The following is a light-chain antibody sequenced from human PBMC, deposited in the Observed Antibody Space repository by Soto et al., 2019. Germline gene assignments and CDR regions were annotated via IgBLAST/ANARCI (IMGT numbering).Light chain of an antibody. CDR2: EVT. Sequence: QSVLTQPASVSGSPGQSITISCTGTSSDVGGYNFVSWYQQQPGKAPKLMVYEVTNRPSGVSYRFSASKSGNTASLTISGLQAGDEADYYCISYTGSSTSYVFGTGTKVTVL. V-gene: IGLV2-14*01. CDR3: ISYTGSSTSYV. J-gene: IGLJ1*01. CDR1: SSDVGGYNF.